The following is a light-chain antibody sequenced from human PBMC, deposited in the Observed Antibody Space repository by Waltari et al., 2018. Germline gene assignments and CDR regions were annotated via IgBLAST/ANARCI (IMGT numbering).Light chain of an antibody. Sequence: EIVLTQSPGTLSLSPGDRATLSCRASQNVNSFLAWYQQKRGQAPRLLIYEASKQDTGIPDRISGSGSGTDFTLTISSLEPEDFAIYYCQQRGNLPETFGRGTRVEMK. CDR2: EAS. J-gene: IGKJ2*01. V-gene: IGKV3-11*01. CDR3: QQRGNLPET. CDR1: QNVNSF.